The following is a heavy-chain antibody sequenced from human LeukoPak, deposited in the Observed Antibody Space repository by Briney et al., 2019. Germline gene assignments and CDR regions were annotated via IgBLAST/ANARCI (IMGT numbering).Heavy chain of an antibody. CDR1: GFTFSTYY. CDR3: TRDWQWLDAFDI. V-gene: IGHV3-21*01. D-gene: IGHD5-18*01. CDR2: ITTSSSYI. J-gene: IGHJ3*02. Sequence: PGGSLRLSCAASGFTFSTYYMNWVRQAPGKGLEWVSSITTSSSYIYYADSVKGRFTISRDNAKNSLYLQMNSLRAEDTAVYYCTRDWQWLDAFDIWGQGTMVTVSS.